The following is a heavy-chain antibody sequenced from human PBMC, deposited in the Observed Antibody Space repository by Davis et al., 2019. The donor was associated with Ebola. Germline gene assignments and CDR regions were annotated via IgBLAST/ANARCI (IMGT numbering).Heavy chain of an antibody. V-gene: IGHV3-11*01. D-gene: IGHD3-22*01. CDR3: ASRYYYDSSGYHGGMDV. CDR2: ISSSGSPI. Sequence: GESLKISCAASGFTFSDYYMSWIRQAPGKGLEWVSYISSSGSPIYYADSVKGRFTISRDNAKNSLYLQMNSLRAEDTAVYYCASRYYYDSSGYHGGMDVWGQGTTVTVSS. CDR1: GFTFSDYY. J-gene: IGHJ6*02.